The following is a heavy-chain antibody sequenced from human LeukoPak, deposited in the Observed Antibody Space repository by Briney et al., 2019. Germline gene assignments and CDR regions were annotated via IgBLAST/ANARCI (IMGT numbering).Heavy chain of an antibody. CDR1: GYSFITYW. D-gene: IGHD1-26*01. J-gene: IGHJ3*02. V-gene: IGHV5-51*01. Sequence: GESLKISCKGFGYSFITYWIVWVRQVPGKGLECMGIIYPGDSDTRYSPSFQGQVTISADKSISTAYLQWSSLKASDTAMYYCARLSGSGMFDIWGQGTMVTVSS. CDR3: ARLSGSGMFDI. CDR2: IYPGDSDT.